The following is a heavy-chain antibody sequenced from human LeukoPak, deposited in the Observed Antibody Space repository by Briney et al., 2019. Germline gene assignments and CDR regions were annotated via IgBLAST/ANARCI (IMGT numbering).Heavy chain of an antibody. D-gene: IGHD1-20*01. Sequence: KPGESLKISCKGSGYNFTIYWIAWVRQMPGKGLEWMGIIYPGDSDTRYSPSFQGQVTISVDKSTSTAYLQWNSLKASDTAIYYCARRKSLVTVEGSLNYWGQGTLVTVSS. V-gene: IGHV5-51*01. CDR3: ARRKSLVTVEGSLNY. CDR2: IYPGDSDT. J-gene: IGHJ4*02. CDR1: GYNFTIYW.